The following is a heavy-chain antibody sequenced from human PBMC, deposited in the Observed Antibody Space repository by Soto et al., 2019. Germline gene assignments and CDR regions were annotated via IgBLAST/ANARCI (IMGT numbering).Heavy chain of an antibody. CDR1: GFPFSSYA. D-gene: IGHD6-13*01. V-gene: IGHV3-23*01. J-gene: IGHJ5*02. Sequence: GGSLTLSCAASGFPFSSYAMSWVRPAPGKGLEWVSAISGSGGSTYYADSVKGRFTISRDNSKNTLYLQMNSLRAEDTAVYYCAKDSAAGGLYNWFDPWGQGTLVTVSS. CDR3: AKDSAAGGLYNWFDP. CDR2: ISGSGGST.